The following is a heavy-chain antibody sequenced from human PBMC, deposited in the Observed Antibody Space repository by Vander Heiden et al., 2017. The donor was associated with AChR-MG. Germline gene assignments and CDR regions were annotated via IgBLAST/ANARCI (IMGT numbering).Heavy chain of an antibody. D-gene: IGHD4-17*01. Sequence: EVQLVESGGGLVQPGRSLRLPCAASGFTFVDYDMHWVRQAPGKGLEWVSGISWNSGSIGYADSVKGRFTISRDNAKNSLYLQMNSLRAEDTALYYCAKVGTDYGDYVDYFDYWGQGTLVTVSS. V-gene: IGHV3-9*01. CDR3: AKVGTDYGDYVDYFDY. J-gene: IGHJ4*02. CDR1: GFTFVDYD. CDR2: ISWNSGSI.